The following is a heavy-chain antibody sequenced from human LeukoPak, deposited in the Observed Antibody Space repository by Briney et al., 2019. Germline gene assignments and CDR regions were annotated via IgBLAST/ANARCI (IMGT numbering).Heavy chain of an antibody. CDR1: GGSISSYY. J-gene: IGHJ4*02. CDR2: IYYSGST. CDR3: AREEGDGY. Sequence: PSETLSLTCTVSGGSISSYYWSWIRQPPGKGLEWIGSIYYSGSTYYNPSLKSRVTISVDTSKNQFSLKLSSVTAADTAVYYCAREEGDGYWGQGTLVTVSS. D-gene: IGHD3-10*01. V-gene: IGHV4-59*12.